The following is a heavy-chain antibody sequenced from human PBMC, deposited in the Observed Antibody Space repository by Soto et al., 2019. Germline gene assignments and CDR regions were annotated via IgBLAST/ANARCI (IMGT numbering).Heavy chain of an antibody. CDR1: RYSFNTCG. Sequence: PWCCTRLFRASSRYSFNTCGMNCARQAQGKRLEWLSSISDSGPSISYADSVKGRFTISRDNAKNSLFLQVNGLRCEATAGYYCARSGLALPYAASPWFDPWGHGSVVTVPS. J-gene: IGHJ5*02. CDR3: ARSGLALPYAASPWFDP. D-gene: IGHD3-22*01. V-gene: IGHV3-21*01. CDR2: ISDSGPSI.